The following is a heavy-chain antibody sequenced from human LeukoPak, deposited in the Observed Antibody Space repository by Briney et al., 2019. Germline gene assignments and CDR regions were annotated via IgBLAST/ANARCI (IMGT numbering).Heavy chain of an antibody. CDR1: GFTFSSYG. CDR2: ISYDGSNK. CDR3: ARDHLRYSSSWYPGFDY. V-gene: IGHV3-30*03. D-gene: IGHD6-13*01. J-gene: IGHJ4*02. Sequence: GGSLRLSCAASGFTFSSYGMHWVRQAPGKGLEWVAVISYDGSNKYYADSVKGRFTISRDNSKNTLYLQMNSLRAEDTAVYYCARDHLRYSSSWYPGFDYWGQGTLVTVSS.